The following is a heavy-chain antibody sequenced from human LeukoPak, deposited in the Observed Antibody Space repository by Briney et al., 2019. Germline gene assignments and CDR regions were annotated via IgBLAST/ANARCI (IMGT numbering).Heavy chain of an antibody. J-gene: IGHJ6*03. CDR3: AKTELVMNYYYYMDV. D-gene: IGHD3-10*01. Sequence: GGSLRLSCAASGFTFGSYGMSWVRQAPGKGLEWVSGISGSGGSTYYADSVKGRFTISRDNSKNTLYLQMNSLRAEDTAVYYCAKTELVMNYYYYMDVWGKGTTVTVSS. CDR2: ISGSGGST. CDR1: GFTFGSYG. V-gene: IGHV3-23*01.